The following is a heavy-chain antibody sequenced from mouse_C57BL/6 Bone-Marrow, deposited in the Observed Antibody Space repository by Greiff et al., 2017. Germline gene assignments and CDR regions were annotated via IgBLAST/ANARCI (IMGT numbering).Heavy chain of an antibody. CDR3: ARPNYYYGSSYLDY. J-gene: IGHJ2*01. CDR1: GFTFSSYG. Sequence: EVQLVESGGDLVKPGGSLKLSCAASGFTFSSYGMSWVRQTPDKRLEWVATISSGGSYTYYPDSMKGRFTISRDNAKNTLYLQMRSLKSEDTAMYYCARPNYYYGSSYLDYWGQGTTLTVSS. D-gene: IGHD1-1*01. V-gene: IGHV5-6*01. CDR2: ISSGGSYT.